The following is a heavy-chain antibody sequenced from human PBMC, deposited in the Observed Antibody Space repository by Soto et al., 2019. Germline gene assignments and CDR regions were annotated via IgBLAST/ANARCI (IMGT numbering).Heavy chain of an antibody. J-gene: IGHJ4*02. CDR3: ARADPDASVGY. D-gene: IGHD3-16*01. V-gene: IGHV4-59*11. CDR2: ISYIGST. CDR1: GGSMSSHS. Sequence: SETLSITCTVSGGSMSSHSWTWLRQPPGKGLEWIGYISYIGSTYYNPSLKIRVTISADTSRNQFSLKLSSVIAADTAVYYCARADPDASVGYWGQGTLVTVSS.